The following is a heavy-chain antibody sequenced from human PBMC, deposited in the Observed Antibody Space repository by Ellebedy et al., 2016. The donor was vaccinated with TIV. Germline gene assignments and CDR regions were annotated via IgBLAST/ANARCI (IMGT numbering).Heavy chain of an antibody. CDR1: GFTFPGNA. V-gene: IGHV3-23*01. CDR3: VRGARSSSSFFDF. D-gene: IGHD6-6*01. Sequence: GGSLRLSXVASGFTFPGNAMRWVRQAPGKRLEWVSAISGTGDSTFYPDSMKGRFTISRDNSKNTLYLQMNSLRAEDTAVYFCVRGARSSSSFFDFWGQGTLVTVSS. J-gene: IGHJ4*02. CDR2: ISGTGDST.